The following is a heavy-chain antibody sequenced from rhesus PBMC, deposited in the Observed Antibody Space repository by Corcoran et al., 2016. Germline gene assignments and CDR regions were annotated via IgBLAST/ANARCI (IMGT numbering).Heavy chain of an antibody. J-gene: IGHJ4*01. Sequence: QVKLQESGPGLVRPSETLSLTCAVSGGSFNTYWWSWIRQPPGKGLEWIGEINGNSGSTNYNPALKSRVTISKDASENQFSLKLISVTAADTAVYSCARSVAGLDFWGQGLLVTVSS. D-gene: IGHD4-29*01. CDR1: GGSFNTYW. CDR3: ARSVAGLDF. CDR2: INGNSGST. V-gene: IGHV4-80*01.